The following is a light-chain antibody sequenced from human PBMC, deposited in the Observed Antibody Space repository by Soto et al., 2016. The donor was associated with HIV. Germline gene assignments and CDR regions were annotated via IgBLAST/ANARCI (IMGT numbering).Light chain of an antibody. CDR3: QSADSSGTYRV. Sequence: SYELTQPPSVSVSPGQTARITCSGDALPKQYACWYQQKPGQAPVLAIYRDIERPSGIPERFSGSSSGTTVTLTISGVQAEDDADYYCQSADSSGTYRVFGGGTKLTVL. J-gene: IGLJ3*02. CDR2: RDI. CDR1: ALPKQY. V-gene: IGLV3-25*03.